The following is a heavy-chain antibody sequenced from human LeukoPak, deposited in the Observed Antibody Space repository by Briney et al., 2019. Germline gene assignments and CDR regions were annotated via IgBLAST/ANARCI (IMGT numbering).Heavy chain of an antibody. CDR2: TYYRSKWYN. Sequence: SQTLSLTCAISGDSVSSNSAAWNWIRQSPSRGLEWLGRTYYRSKWYNDYAVSVKSRITINPDTSKNQFSLQLNSVTPEDTAVYYCARDSGREYSSSSSGFDPWGQGTLVTVSS. J-gene: IGHJ5*02. D-gene: IGHD6-6*01. CDR3: ARDSGREYSSSSSGFDP. CDR1: GDSVSSNSAA. V-gene: IGHV6-1*01.